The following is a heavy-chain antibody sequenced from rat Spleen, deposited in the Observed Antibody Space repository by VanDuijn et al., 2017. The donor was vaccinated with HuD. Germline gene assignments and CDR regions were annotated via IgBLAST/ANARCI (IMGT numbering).Heavy chain of an antibody. Sequence: EVQLVESGGGLVQPGRSMKLSCAASGFTFSSFPMAWVRQAPTKGLEWVASISYDGGSTYYRDSLKGRFTISRENARNTLYLEMNSLRSESTATYYCATLRWGDYWGQGVMVTVSS. D-gene: IGHD3-5*01. CDR1: GFTFSSFP. CDR2: ISYDGGST. V-gene: IGHV5-46*01. CDR3: ATLRWGDY. J-gene: IGHJ2*01.